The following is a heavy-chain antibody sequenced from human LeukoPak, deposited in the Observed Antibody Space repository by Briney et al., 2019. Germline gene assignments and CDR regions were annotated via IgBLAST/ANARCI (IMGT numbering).Heavy chain of an antibody. CDR3: ARHESAIAAAGF. J-gene: IGHJ4*02. Sequence: SETLSLTCTVSGGSITSYYWSWIRQPPGKGLEWIGSIYYSGSTYYNPSLKSRVTISVDTSKNQFSLKLSSVTAADTAVYYCARHESAIAAAGFWGQGTLVTVSS. CDR2: IYYSGST. V-gene: IGHV4-39*01. CDR1: GGSITSYY. D-gene: IGHD6-13*01.